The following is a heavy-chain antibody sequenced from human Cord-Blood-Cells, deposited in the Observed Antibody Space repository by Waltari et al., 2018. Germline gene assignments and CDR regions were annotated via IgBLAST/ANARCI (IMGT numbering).Heavy chain of an antibody. CDR2: IIPIFGTA. CDR3: ASAIQRPEGGAFDI. V-gene: IGHV1-69*06. D-gene: IGHD2-21*01. CDR1: GGTFSSYA. J-gene: IGHJ3*02. Sequence: QVQLVQSGAEVKKPGSSVKVSCKASGGTFSSYAISWLRQAPGQGLEWMGGIIPIFGTANYAQKFQGRVTITADKSTSTAYMELSSLRSEDTAVYYCASAIQRPEGGAFDIWGQGTMVTVSS.